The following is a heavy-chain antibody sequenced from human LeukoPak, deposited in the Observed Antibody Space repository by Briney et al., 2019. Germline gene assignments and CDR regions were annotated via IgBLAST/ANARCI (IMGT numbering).Heavy chain of an antibody. J-gene: IGHJ4*02. Sequence: GGSLRLSCAASGFTFSSYSMNWVRQAPGKGLEWVSAISGSGGSTYYADSVKGRFTISRDNSKNTLYLQMNSLRAEDTAVYYCAKDFRSRYSSGWYYFDYWGQGTLVTVSS. CDR1: GFTFSSYS. CDR3: AKDFRSRYSSGWYYFDY. V-gene: IGHV3-23*01. D-gene: IGHD6-19*01. CDR2: ISGSGGST.